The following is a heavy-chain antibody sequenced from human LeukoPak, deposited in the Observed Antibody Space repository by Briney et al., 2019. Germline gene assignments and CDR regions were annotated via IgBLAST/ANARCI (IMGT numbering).Heavy chain of an antibody. D-gene: IGHD3-9*01. V-gene: IGHV3-11*04. CDR2: ISSSGSTI. CDR3: ARSQLRYFDWIARGSDY. J-gene: IGHJ4*02. CDR1: GFTFSDYY. Sequence: GGSLRLSCAASGFTFSDYYMSWIRQAPGKGLEWVSYISSSGSTIYYADSVKGRFTISRDNAKNSLYLQMNSLRAEDTAVYYCARSQLRYFDWIARGSDYWGQGTLVIVSS.